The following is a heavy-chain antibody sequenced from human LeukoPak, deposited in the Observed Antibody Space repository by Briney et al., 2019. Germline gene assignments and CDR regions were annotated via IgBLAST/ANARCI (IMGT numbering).Heavy chain of an antibody. J-gene: IGHJ6*02. CDR2: INHSGST. Sequence: SETLSLTCAVYGGSFSGYYWSWIRQPPGKGLEWIGEINHSGSTNYNPSLKSRVTISVDTSKNQFSLKLSSVTAADTAVYYCARGPPRTAYYYGMDVWGQGTTVTVSS. D-gene: IGHD1/OR15-1a*01. CDR3: ARGPPRTAYYYGMDV. V-gene: IGHV4-34*01. CDR1: GGSFSGYY.